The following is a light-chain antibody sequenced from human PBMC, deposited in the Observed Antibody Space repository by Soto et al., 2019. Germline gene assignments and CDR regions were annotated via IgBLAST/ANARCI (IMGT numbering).Light chain of an antibody. J-gene: IGKJ5*01. CDR1: QDISNY. CDR3: QQARSFPVT. CDR2: DAS. Sequence: DIQMTQSPSSLSASVGDRVTITCQASQDISNYLNWYQQKPGKAPKLLISDASNLETGVPSRFSGSGSGTDFTLTITSLQSEDFATYYCQQARSFPVTFGQGTRLEIK. V-gene: IGKV1-33*01.